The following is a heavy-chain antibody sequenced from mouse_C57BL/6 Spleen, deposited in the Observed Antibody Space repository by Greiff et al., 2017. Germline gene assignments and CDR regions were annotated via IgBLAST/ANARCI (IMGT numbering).Heavy chain of an antibody. Sequence: VKVVESGPGLVQPSQSLSITCTVSGFSLTSYGVHWVRQSPGKGLEWLGVIWSGGSTDYNAAFISRLSISKDNSKSQVFFKMNSLQADDTAIYYCARTAQATSYYFDYWGQGTTLTVSS. J-gene: IGHJ2*01. V-gene: IGHV2-2*01. CDR1: GFSLTSYG. D-gene: IGHD3-2*02. CDR3: ARTAQATSYYFDY. CDR2: IWSGGST.